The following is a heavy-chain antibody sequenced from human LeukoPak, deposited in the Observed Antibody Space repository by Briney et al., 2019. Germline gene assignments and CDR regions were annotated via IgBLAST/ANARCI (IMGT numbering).Heavy chain of an antibody. Sequence: PGRSLRLSCAASGFTFGSYGMHWVRQAPGKGLEWVAVIWYDGSNKYYADSVKGRFTISRDNSKNTLYLQMNSLRAEDTAVYYCARDSDYYDSSGYYGYWGQGTLVTVSS. D-gene: IGHD3-22*01. CDR1: GFTFGSYG. J-gene: IGHJ4*02. CDR2: IWYDGSNK. CDR3: ARDSDYYDSSGYYGY. V-gene: IGHV3-33*01.